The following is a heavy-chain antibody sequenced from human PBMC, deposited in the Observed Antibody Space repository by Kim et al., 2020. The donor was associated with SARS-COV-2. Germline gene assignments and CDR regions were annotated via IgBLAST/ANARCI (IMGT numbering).Heavy chain of an antibody. D-gene: IGHD3-3*01. J-gene: IGHJ4*02. CDR3: AKDSGGGLFITIFGVVPYYFDY. CDR1: GFTFDDYA. V-gene: IGHV3-9*01. CDR2: ISWNSGSI. Sequence: GGSLRLSCAASGFTFDDYAMHWVRQAPGKGLEWVSGISWNSGSIGYADSVKGLFTISRDNAKNSLYLQMNSLRAEDTALYYCAKDSGGGLFITIFGVVPYYFDYWGQGTLVTVSS.